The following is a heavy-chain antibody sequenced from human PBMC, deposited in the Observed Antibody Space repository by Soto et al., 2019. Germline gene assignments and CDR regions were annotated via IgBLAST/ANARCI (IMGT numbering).Heavy chain of an antibody. Sequence: WGSVRLSCAASGFTFNSYAMSWVRQAPGKGLEWVSCMSAGVGITFRADSVKGRFTISGDNSKNTLYLQMNSLRAEDTAVYYCAKDSYGSGTDYFYGTDARGKGKTVTVSS. CDR3: AKDSYGSGTDYFYGTDA. CDR1: GFTFNSYA. D-gene: IGHD3-10*01. V-gene: IGHV3-23*01. CDR2: MSAGVGIT. J-gene: IGHJ6*04.